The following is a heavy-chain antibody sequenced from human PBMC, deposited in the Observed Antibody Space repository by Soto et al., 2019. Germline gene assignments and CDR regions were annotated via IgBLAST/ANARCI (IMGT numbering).Heavy chain of an antibody. J-gene: IGHJ4*02. CDR2: IHYSGST. D-gene: IGHD3-22*01. CDR1: GDSVTISDYY. Sequence: QLQLQESGPGLVKPSETLSLTCTVSGDSVTISDYYWGWIRQPPGKGLEWIGSIHYSGSTYYNPSRKGRVTISGDTSKKQFSLKLTSGTAADAAVYYCAAHDSGGYYAEYWGQGTLVTVSA. V-gene: IGHV4-39*01. CDR3: AAHDSGGYYAEY.